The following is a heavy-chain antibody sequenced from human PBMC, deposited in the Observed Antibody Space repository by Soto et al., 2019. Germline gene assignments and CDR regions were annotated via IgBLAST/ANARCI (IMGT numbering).Heavy chain of an antibody. V-gene: IGHV3-74*01. Sequence: GGSLRLSCAASGFTFSAYWMHWVRQAPGKGLEWVSRIRYDGVGANYADSVQGRFSISRDNVKQMLYLEMNSLRPDDTAVYYCPSVGATWMDVWGHGTKVTVSS. CDR1: GFTFSAYW. J-gene: IGHJ6*02. CDR3: PSVGATWMDV. D-gene: IGHD1-26*01. CDR2: IRYDGVGA.